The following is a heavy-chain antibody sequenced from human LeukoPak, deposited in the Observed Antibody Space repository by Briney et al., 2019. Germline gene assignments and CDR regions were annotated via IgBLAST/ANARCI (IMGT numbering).Heavy chain of an antibody. D-gene: IGHD5-24*01. CDR1: GGSISSYY. Sequence: SETLSLTCTVSGGSISSYYWSWIRQPPGKGLEWIGYIYYSGSTNYNPSLKSRVTISVDTSKNQFSLKLSSVTAADTAVYFCARRDGYNSYYFDYWGQGTLVTVSS. V-gene: IGHV4-59*01. CDR3: ARRDGYNSYYFDY. J-gene: IGHJ4*02. CDR2: IYYSGST.